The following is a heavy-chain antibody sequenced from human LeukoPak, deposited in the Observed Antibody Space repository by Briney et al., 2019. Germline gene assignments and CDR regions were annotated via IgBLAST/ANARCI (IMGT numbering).Heavy chain of an antibody. CDR2: ISYDGSNK. J-gene: IGHJ4*02. V-gene: IGHV3-30-3*01. CDR1: GFTFSSYA. CDR3: ARETGSAVGSTDFDY. Sequence: SGGSLRLSCAASGFTFSSYAMHWVRQAPGKGLEWVAVISYDGSNKYYADSVEGRFTISRDNSKNTLYLQMNSLRAEDTAVYYCARETGSAVGSTDFDYWGQGTLVTVSS. D-gene: IGHD4-17*01.